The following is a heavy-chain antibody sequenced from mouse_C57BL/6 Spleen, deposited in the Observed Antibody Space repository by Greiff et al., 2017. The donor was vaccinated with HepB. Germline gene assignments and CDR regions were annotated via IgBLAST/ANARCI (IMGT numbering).Heavy chain of an antibody. J-gene: IGHJ4*01. Sequence: EVKLVESGGGLVKPGGSLKLSCAASGFTFSSYAMSWVRQTPEKRLEWVATISDGGSYTYYPDNVKGRFTISRDNAKNNLYLQMSHLKSEDTAMYYCARVPNWDGTPYYYAMDYLGQGTSVTVSS. V-gene: IGHV5-4*03. CDR2: ISDGGSYT. CDR3: ARVPNWDGTPYYYAMDY. D-gene: IGHD4-1*01. CDR1: GFTFSSYA.